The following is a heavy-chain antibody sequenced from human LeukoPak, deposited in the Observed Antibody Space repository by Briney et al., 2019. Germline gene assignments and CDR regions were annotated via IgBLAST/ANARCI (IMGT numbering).Heavy chain of an antibody. CDR1: GYSITNGSY. CDR3: VREWELLHTPFDL. J-gene: IGHJ4*02. CDR2: IYYSGTT. Sequence: SETLSLTCTVSGYSITNGSYWGWIRQSPVKGLEWIANIYYSGTTYYNPSLRSRVTMSVDTSKNQFSLRLTSVTAADTAVYYCVREWELLHTPFDLWGQGTLVTVSS. D-gene: IGHD1-26*01. V-gene: IGHV4-38-2*02.